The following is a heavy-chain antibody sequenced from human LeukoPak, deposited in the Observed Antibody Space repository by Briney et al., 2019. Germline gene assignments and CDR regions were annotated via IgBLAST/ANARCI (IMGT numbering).Heavy chain of an antibody. Sequence: SETLSLTCTVSGGSISSYYWSWIRQPPGKGLEWIGYIYYSGSTNYNPSLKSRVTISVDTSKNQFSLKLSSVTAADTAVYYCARDQYSSSWSKGVRWFDPWGQGTLVTVSS. CDR3: ARDQYSSSWSKGVRWFDP. V-gene: IGHV4-59*01. CDR2: IYYSGST. CDR1: GGSISSYY. D-gene: IGHD6-13*01. J-gene: IGHJ5*02.